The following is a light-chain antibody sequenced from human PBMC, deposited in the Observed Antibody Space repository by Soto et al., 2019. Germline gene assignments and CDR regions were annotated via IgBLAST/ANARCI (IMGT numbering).Light chain of an antibody. J-gene: IGLJ1*01. CDR1: SSDVGGFDH. V-gene: IGLV2-14*03. CDR2: DVS. CDR3: NSFTTTNTYV. Sequence: QSVLTQPASVSASPGQSITISCTGASSDVGGFDHVSWYQQHPGKVPRLLIYDVSSRPSGVSDRFSGSKSGNTASLTISGLQAEDEADYYCNSFTTTNTYVFGTGTKVTVL.